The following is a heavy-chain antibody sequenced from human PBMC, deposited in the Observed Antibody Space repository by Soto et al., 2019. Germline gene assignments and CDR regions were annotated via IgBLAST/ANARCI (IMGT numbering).Heavy chain of an antibody. V-gene: IGHV1-2*02. CDR2: INPNSGGT. Sequence: XSVKVACNAAGYPFTGYYMHWVRQSPGQGLEWMGWINPNSGGTNYAQKFQGRVTMTRDTSISTAYMELSRLRSDDTAVYYCAREGNHSSPTRFDPWGQGTLVTVSS. CDR3: AREGNHSSPTRFDP. J-gene: IGHJ5*02. CDR1: GYPFTGYY. D-gene: IGHD6-13*01.